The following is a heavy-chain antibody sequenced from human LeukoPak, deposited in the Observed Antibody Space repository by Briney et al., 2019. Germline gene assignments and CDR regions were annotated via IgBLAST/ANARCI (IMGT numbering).Heavy chain of an antibody. D-gene: IGHD1-20*01. V-gene: IGHV3-43*01. CDR1: GFTFDDYT. CDR3: ARFGMTGGTVDY. Sequence: GGSLRLSCAASGFTFDDYTMHWVRQAPGKGLEWVSLITWDGGSTYYADSVKGRFTISRDNSKNSLYLQMNSLRAEDTAVYYCARFGMTGGTVDYWGQGTLVTVSS. J-gene: IGHJ4*02. CDR2: ITWDGGST.